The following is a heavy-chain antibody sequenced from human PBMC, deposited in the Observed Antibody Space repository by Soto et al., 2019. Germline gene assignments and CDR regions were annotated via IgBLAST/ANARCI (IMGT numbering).Heavy chain of an antibody. D-gene: IGHD1-26*01. CDR2: IIPIFGTA. J-gene: IGHJ6*02. CDR3: ARDQPDSGSLVDYYYYGMDV. CDR1: GGTFSSYA. Sequence: GASVKVSCKASGGTFSSYAISWVRQAPGQGLEWMGGIIPIFGTANYAQKFQGRVTITADESTSTAYMELSSLRSEDTAVYYCARDQPDSGSLVDYYYYGMDVWGQGTTVTVSS. V-gene: IGHV1-69*13.